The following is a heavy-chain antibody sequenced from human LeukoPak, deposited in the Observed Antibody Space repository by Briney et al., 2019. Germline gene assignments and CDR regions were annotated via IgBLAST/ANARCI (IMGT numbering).Heavy chain of an antibody. J-gene: IGHJ4*02. CDR1: GGSISSSSYY. V-gene: IGHV4-30-4*08. D-gene: IGHD3-22*01. CDR2: IYYSGST. CDR3: ARDPLNYDSSGPFDY. Sequence: PSETLSLTCTVSGGSISSSSYYWGWIRQPPGKGLEWIGYIYYSGSTYYNPSLKSRVTISVDTSKNQFSLKLSSVTAADTAVYYCARDPLNYDSSGPFDYWGQGTLVTVSS.